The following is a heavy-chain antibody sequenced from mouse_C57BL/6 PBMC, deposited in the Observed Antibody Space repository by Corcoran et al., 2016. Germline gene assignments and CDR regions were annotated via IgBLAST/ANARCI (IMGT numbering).Heavy chain of an antibody. CDR3: ARQQIYYGNPYAMDY. D-gene: IGHD2-1*01. CDR1: GYTFTDYY. V-gene: IGHV1-84*01. Sequence: QIHLQQSGPELVQPGASVKISCKASGYTFTDYYINWVKQRPGQGLEWIGWIYPGSGNTKYNEKFKGKATLTVDTSSSTAYMQLSSLTSEDSAVYFCARQQIYYGNPYAMDYWGQGTSVTVSS. CDR2: IYPGSGNT. J-gene: IGHJ4*01.